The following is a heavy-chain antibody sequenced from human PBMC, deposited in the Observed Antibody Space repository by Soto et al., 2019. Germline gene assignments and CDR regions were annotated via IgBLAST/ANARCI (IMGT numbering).Heavy chain of an antibody. CDR3: AKDRYYDTPGWFDP. D-gene: IGHD3-22*01. Sequence: LRLSCVGSGFTFRDHSMRWVRQAPGRGLEWVSAISANGASIQHADSVKGRFSVSRDNAKNTVYLQMDNLRTEDSAVYYCAKDRYYDTPGWFDPWGQGSRVTVSS. CDR2: ISANGASI. J-gene: IGHJ5*02. V-gene: IGHV3-23*01. CDR1: GFTFRDHS.